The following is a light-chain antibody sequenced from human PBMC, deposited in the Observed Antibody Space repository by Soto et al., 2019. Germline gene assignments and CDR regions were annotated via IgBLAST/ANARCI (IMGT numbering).Light chain of an antibody. CDR2: KAS. CDR1: QSIYSW. J-gene: IGKJ1*01. CDR3: QEYQRSST. V-gene: IGKV1-5*03. Sequence: DIQMTQSPSTLSASVGDRVTITCRASQSIYSWLAWYQQKPGKAPKLLIYKASNLESGVPSRFSGSGSGTEFTLTISSLQADDLATYYCQEYQRSSTFGQGTKVEIK.